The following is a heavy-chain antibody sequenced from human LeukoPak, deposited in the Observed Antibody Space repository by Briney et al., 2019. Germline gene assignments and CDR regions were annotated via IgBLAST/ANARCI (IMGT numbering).Heavy chain of an antibody. CDR2: INHSGST. D-gene: IGHD7-27*01. V-gene: IGHV4-34*01. J-gene: IGHJ4*02. CDR1: GGSFSGYY. CDR3: ARENWGPRSHSDY. Sequence: TSETLSLICAVYGGSFSGYYWSWLRQPPGKGLEWIGEINHSGSTNYNPSLKSRVTISVDTSKNQFSLKLSSVTAADTAVYYCARENWGPRSHSDYWGQGTLVTVSS.